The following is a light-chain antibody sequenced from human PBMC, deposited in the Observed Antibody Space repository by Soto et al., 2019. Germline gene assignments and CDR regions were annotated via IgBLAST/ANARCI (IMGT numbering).Light chain of an antibody. V-gene: IGKV3-20*01. Sequence: EIVLTQSPGTLSLSPGERAILSCRASQNISSSYLARYQQKPAQAPRLLIYGASSRATGIPDRFSGSGSGTDFTLTISRLEPEDFAIYYCQQCGRSPITFGQGTRLEIK. CDR2: GAS. J-gene: IGKJ5*01. CDR3: QQCGRSPIT. CDR1: QNISSSY.